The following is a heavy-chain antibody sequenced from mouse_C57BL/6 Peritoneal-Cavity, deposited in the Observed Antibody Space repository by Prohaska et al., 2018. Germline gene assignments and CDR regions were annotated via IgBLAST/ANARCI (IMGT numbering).Heavy chain of an antibody. CDR1: GYTFTSYW. CDR2: INPSNGGT. D-gene: IGHD1-1*01. V-gene: IGHV1-53*01. J-gene: IGHJ1*03. CDR3: ARGNYYGSSYWYFDV. Sequence: QVQLQQPGTELVKPGASVKLSCKASGYTFTSYWMHWVKQRPGQGLELIGNINPSNGGTNYNEKFKSKATLTVDKSSSTAYMQLSSLTSEDSAVYYCARGNYYGSSYWYFDVWGTGTTVTVSS.